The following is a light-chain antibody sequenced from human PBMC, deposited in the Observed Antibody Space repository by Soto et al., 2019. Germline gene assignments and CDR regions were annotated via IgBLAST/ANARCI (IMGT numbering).Light chain of an antibody. CDR1: QSISSW. J-gene: IGKJ4*01. CDR3: QEYNNYPLT. CDR2: DAS. Sequence: DIQMTQSPSTLSASVGDRVTITCRASQSISSWLAWYQQKPGRAPKLLIYDASSLESVVPSSFSGSVSGTEFTLTINSLQPDDFATYYCQEYNNYPLTFGGGTKVEIK. V-gene: IGKV1-5*01.